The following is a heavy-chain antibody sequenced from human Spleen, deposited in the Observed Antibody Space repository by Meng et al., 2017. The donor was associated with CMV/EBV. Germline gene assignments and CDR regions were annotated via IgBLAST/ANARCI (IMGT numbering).Heavy chain of an antibody. V-gene: IGHV1-2*02. D-gene: IGHD3-3*01. CDR2: INPNSGGT. CDR3: ARGQYDFWSGYPPEPLYYFDY. Sequence: ASVKVSCKASGYTFTGYYMHWVRQAPGQGLEWMGWINPNSGGTNYAQKFQGRVTMTRDTSISTAYMELSRLRSDDTAVYYCARGQYDFWSGYPPEPLYYFDYWGQGTLVTVSS. CDR1: GYTFTGYY. J-gene: IGHJ4*02.